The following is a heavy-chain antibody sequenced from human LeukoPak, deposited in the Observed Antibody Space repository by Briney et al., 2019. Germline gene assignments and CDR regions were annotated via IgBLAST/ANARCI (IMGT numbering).Heavy chain of an antibody. Sequence: ASVKVSCKASGYTFTSYYMHWVRQAPRQGLEWMGIISPSGGSTSYAQKFQGRVTMTRDTSTSTVYMELSSLRSEDTAVYYCARGLRGYSYGWLFDYWGQGTLVTVSS. V-gene: IGHV1-46*01. CDR2: ISPSGGST. CDR3: ARGLRGYSYGWLFDY. CDR1: GYTFTSYY. D-gene: IGHD5-18*01. J-gene: IGHJ4*02.